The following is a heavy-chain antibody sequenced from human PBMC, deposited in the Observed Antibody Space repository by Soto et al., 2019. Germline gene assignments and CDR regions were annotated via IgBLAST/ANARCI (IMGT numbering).Heavy chain of an antibody. CDR1: GFTFSSYA. Sequence: EVQLLESGGGLVQPGGSLRLSCAASGFTFSSYAMSWVRQAPGKGLEWVSAISGSGGSAYYADSVKGRFTISRDNSKNTLYLQMNSLRAEDTAVYYCAKGETYSSGWFLVDYWGQGTLVTVSS. J-gene: IGHJ4*02. D-gene: IGHD6-19*01. CDR3: AKGETYSSGWFLVDY. CDR2: ISGSGGSA. V-gene: IGHV3-23*01.